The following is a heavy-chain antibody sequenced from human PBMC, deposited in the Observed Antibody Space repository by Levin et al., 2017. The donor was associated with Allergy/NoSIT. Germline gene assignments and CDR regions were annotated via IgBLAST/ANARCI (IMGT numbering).Heavy chain of an antibody. CDR2: ISSSSSYI. D-gene: IGHD3-10*01. Sequence: GESLKISCAASGFTFSSYSMNWVRQAPGKGLEWVSSISSSSSYIYYADSVKGRFTISRDNAKNSLYLQMNSLRAEDTAVYYCAREPPPGVRFGESQPFFGYWGQGTLVTVSS. J-gene: IGHJ4*02. CDR1: GFTFSSYS. V-gene: IGHV3-21*01. CDR3: AREPPPGVRFGESQPFFGY.